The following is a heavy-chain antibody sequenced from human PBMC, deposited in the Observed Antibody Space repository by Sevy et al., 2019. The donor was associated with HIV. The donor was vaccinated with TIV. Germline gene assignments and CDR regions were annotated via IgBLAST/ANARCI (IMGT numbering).Heavy chain of an antibody. CDR1: GLTVSDNF. CDR2: IYIGGTT. Sequence: GGSLRLSCAASGLTVSDNFMSWVRQAPGKGLEWVSVIYIGGTTYYADSVKGRFTISRDNSKNTIYLQMNGLGAEDTAVYYCARGKHVSGYYGSFDYWGQGALVTVSS. J-gene: IGHJ4*02. CDR3: ARGKHVSGYYGSFDY. D-gene: IGHD5-12*01. V-gene: IGHV3-53*01.